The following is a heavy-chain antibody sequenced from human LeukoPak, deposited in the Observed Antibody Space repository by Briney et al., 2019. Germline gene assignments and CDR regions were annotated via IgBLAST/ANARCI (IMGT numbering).Heavy chain of an antibody. CDR1: GFTFSGSA. Sequence: GGSLRLSCAASGFTFSGSAMHWVRQASGKGLEWVGRIRSKANSYATAYAASVKGRFTISRDDSKNTAYLQMNSLKTEDTAVYYCARDRGSEAAAGDVWFDYWGQGTLVTVSS. D-gene: IGHD6-13*01. V-gene: IGHV3-73*01. CDR2: IRSKANSYAT. CDR3: ARDRGSEAAAGDVWFDY. J-gene: IGHJ4*02.